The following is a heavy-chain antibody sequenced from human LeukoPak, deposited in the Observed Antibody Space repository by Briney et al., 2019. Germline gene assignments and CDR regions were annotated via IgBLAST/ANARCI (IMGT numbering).Heavy chain of an antibody. D-gene: IGHD3-22*01. CDR3: ARSYDRWGTLNPYYYYGMDV. CDR1: GGSVSTGSYY. J-gene: IGHJ6*02. Sequence: SGTLSLTCAVSGGSVSTGSYYWTWIRQPPGKGLEWIGYIFYSGSTNYNPSLKSRVTISVDTSKKHFSLKLSSVTAADTAVYYCARSYDRWGTLNPYYYYGMDVWGQGTTVTVSS. CDR2: IFYSGST. V-gene: IGHV4-61*01.